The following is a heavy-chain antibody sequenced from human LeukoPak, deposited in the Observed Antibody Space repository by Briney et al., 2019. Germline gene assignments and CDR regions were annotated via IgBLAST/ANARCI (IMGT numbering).Heavy chain of an antibody. CDR2: IKQDGSEK. D-gene: IGHD3-10*01. CDR3: ARERGSGSYHPFDP. J-gene: IGHJ5*02. Sequence: PGGSLRLSCAASGFTFSNYWMSWVRQAPGKGLEWVANIKQDGSEKNYVDSVKSRFTISRDNAKNSLYLQMNSLRAEDTAVYYCARERGSGSYHPFDPWGQGTLVTVSS. V-gene: IGHV3-7*01. CDR1: GFTFSNYW.